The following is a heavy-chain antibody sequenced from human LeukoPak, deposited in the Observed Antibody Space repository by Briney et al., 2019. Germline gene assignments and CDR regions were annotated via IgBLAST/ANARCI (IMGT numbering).Heavy chain of an antibody. V-gene: IGHV3-23*01. J-gene: IGHJ5*02. CDR3: AKGGDSGTTISWSDP. CDR1: GFTFSSYA. D-gene: IGHD1-7*01. Sequence: GGSLSLSCAASGFTFSSYAMSWVRQAPGKGMEWVSAISGSGGSTYYADSVKGRFTVSRDNSKNTLYLQMNSLSADDMCVYYCAKGGDSGTTISWSDPWGQGTLVTVSS. CDR2: ISGSGGST.